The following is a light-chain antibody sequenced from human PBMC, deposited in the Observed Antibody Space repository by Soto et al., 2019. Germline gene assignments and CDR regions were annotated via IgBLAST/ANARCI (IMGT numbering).Light chain of an antibody. V-gene: IGLV1-40*01. CDR1: SSNIGAGYD. Sequence: QSVLAQPPSVSGAPGQKVTISCTGSSSNIGAGYDLHWYQQLPGTAPKLLLYGNSNRPSGVPDRFSGSKSGTSASLAITGLQADDEADYYCQSYDSSLSAYVFGNGTKLTVL. CDR3: QSYDSSLSAYV. CDR2: GNS. J-gene: IGLJ1*01.